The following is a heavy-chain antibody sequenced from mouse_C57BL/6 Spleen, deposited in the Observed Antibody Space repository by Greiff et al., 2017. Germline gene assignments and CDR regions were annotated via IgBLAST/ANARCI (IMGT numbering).Heavy chain of an antibody. CDR3: AREGGYSTYFDY. V-gene: IGHV1-55*01. CDR1: GYTFTSYW. J-gene: IGHJ2*01. Sequence: QVQLQQPGAELVKPGASVKMSCKASGYTFTSYWITWVKQRPGQGLEWIGDIYPGSGSTNYNEKFKSKATLTVDTSSSTAYMQLSSLTSEDSAVYYCAREGGYSTYFDYWGQGTTLTVSS. CDR2: IYPGSGST. D-gene: IGHD2-5*01.